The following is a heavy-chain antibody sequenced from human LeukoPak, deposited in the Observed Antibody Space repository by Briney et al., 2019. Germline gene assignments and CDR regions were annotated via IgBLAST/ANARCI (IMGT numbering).Heavy chain of an antibody. J-gene: IGHJ3*02. CDR1: GGSISSYY. V-gene: IGHV4-4*07. Sequence: PSETLSLTCTVSGGSISSYYWSWIRQPAGKGLEWIGRIYSSGSTNYSPSLKSRVTMSVDTSKNQFSLKVSSVTAADTAVYYCARYSSSWTDAFDIWGQGTMVTVSS. CDR3: ARYSSSWTDAFDI. CDR2: IYSSGST. D-gene: IGHD6-13*01.